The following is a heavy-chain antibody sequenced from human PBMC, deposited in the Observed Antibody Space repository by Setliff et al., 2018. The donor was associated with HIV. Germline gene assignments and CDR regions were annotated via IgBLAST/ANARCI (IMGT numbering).Heavy chain of an antibody. J-gene: IGHJ4*02. CDR2: IKWNGVVP. V-gene: IGHV3-20*04. CDR3: VKMALAGTYLDY. Sequence: PGESLKISCTASGFIFDDYDMNWVRQAPGKGLEWVSSIKWNGVVPGYADSVKGRFTVSRDNAKRSLFLQMNGLRAEDTALYYCVKMALAGTYLDYWGQGTLVTVSS. CDR1: GFIFDDYD. D-gene: IGHD6-19*01.